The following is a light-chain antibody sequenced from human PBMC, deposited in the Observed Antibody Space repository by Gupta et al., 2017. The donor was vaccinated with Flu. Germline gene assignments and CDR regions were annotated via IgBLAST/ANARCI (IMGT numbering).Light chain of an antibody. CDR2: KAS. J-gene: IGKJ1*01. Sequence: IQMTQSPSTLPASAGDRVTITCRASQSISSWLAWYQQKPGKAPKLLIYKASSLESGVPSRLSGSGSGTEFTLTISSLQPDDFATYYCQQYNSYPWTFGQGTKVEIK. CDR1: QSISSW. V-gene: IGKV1-5*03. CDR3: QQYNSYPWT.